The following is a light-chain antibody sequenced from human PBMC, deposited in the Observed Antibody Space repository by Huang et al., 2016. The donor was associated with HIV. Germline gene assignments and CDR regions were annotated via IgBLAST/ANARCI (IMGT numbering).Light chain of an antibody. CDR2: DAS. J-gene: IGKJ1*01. V-gene: IGKV3-11*01. CDR1: QSVGTY. CDR3: QQRSDWRT. Sequence: EIVLTQSPATLSLSPGERATLSCRASQSVGTYLAWYQQKPGQAPRLLISDASNRATGIPARFIGSGSGTDFTLTISSLEPEDFAVYYCQQRSDWRTFGQGTRVEIK.